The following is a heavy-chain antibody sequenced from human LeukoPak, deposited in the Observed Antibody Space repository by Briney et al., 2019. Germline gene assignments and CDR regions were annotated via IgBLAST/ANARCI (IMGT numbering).Heavy chain of an antibody. D-gene: IGHD1-1*01. CDR1: GGSISSSSYY. J-gene: IGHJ4*02. CDR3: ASWKYYFDY. V-gene: IGHV4-39*01. CDR2: IYYSGST. Sequence: PSETLSLTCTVSGGSISSSSYYWGWMRQPPGKGREWIGSIYYSGSTYYNPSLKSRVTISVDTSKNQFSLKLSSVTAADTAVYYCASWKYYFDYWGQGTLVTVSS.